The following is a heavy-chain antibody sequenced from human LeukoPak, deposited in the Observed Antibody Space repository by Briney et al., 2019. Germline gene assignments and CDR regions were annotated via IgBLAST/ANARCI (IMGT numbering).Heavy chain of an antibody. CDR2: IYTSGST. Sequence: TSETLSLTCTVSGGSISSYYWSWIRQPAGKGLEWIGRIYTSGSTNYNPSLKSRVTMSVDTSKNQFSLKLSSVTAADTAVYYCAREGGTYCTDMNCVGWCDPWGQGTLVTVSS. V-gene: IGHV4-4*07. J-gene: IGHJ5*02. D-gene: IGHD2-8*02. CDR3: AREGGTYCTDMNCVGWCDP. CDR1: GGSISSYY.